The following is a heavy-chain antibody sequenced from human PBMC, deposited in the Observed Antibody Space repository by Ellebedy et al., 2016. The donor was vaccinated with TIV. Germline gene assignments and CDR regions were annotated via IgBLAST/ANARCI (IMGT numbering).Heavy chain of an antibody. CDR2: ISAYNGNT. CDR3: ARGSSGWYTGNNWFDP. Sequence: ASVKVSCKASGYTFTSYGISWVRQAPGQGLEWMGWISAYNGNTNYAQKLQGRVTMTTDTSTSTAYMELRSLRSDDTAVYYCARGSSGWYTGNNWFDPWGQGTLVTVSS. V-gene: IGHV1-18*01. CDR1: GYTFTSYG. D-gene: IGHD6-19*01. J-gene: IGHJ5*02.